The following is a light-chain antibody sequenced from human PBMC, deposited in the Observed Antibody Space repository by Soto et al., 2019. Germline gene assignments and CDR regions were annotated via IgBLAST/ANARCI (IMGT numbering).Light chain of an antibody. Sequence: QSALTQPASVSGSPGQSITISCTGTSSDVGGYNYVSWYQHHAGKAPKLIIYDVSNRPSGVSIRFSGSKSDNTASLTISGLQPEDEADYHCSSYTTSNTRQIVFGTGTKLTVL. CDR2: DVS. CDR1: SSDVGGYNY. J-gene: IGLJ1*01. CDR3: SSYTTSNTRQIV. V-gene: IGLV2-14*03.